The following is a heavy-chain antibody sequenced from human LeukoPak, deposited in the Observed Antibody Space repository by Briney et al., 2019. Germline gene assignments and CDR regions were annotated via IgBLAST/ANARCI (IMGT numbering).Heavy chain of an antibody. Sequence: PGGSLRLSCAASGFTFSAYAMTWVRQAPGEGLEWVSAISAGAGSTFYADSVKGRFTISRDNAKNSLYLQMSSLRAEDTARYYCARPYCSGGSCYSPPDYWGQGTLVSVSS. CDR2: ISAGAGST. V-gene: IGHV3-23*01. CDR1: GFTFSAYA. CDR3: ARPYCSGGSCYSPPDY. J-gene: IGHJ4*02. D-gene: IGHD2-15*01.